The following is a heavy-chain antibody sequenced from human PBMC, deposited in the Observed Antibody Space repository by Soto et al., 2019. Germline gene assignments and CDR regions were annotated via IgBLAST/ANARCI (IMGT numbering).Heavy chain of an antibody. CDR3: AKVEANDDILTGYADYYYYGMDV. D-gene: IGHD3-9*01. V-gene: IGHV3-23*01. Sequence: GGSLRLSCAASGFTFSSYAMSWVRQAPGKGLEWVSAISGSGGSTYYADSVKGRFTISRDNSKNTLHLQMNSLRAEDTAVYYCAKVEANDDILTGYADYYYYGMDVWGQGTTVTV. CDR2: ISGSGGST. CDR1: GFTFSSYA. J-gene: IGHJ6*01.